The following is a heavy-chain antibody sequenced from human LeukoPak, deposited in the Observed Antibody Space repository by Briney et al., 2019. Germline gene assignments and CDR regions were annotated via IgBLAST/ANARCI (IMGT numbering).Heavy chain of an antibody. D-gene: IGHD2-2*02. Sequence: PSETLSLTCTVSGGSISSGDYYWSWIRQPPGKGLVWIGYIYYSGSTYYNPSLKSRVTISVDTSKNRFSLKLSSVTAADTAVYYCARAGRYCSSTSCYIWFDPWGQGTLVTVSS. CDR1: GGSISSGDYY. V-gene: IGHV4-30-4*01. J-gene: IGHJ5*02. CDR2: IYYSGST. CDR3: ARAGRYCSSTSCYIWFDP.